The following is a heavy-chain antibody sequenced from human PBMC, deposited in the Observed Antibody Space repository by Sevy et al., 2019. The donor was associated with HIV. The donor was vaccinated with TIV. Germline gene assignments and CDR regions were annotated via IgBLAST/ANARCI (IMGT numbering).Heavy chain of an antibody. V-gene: IGHV3-30*02. CDR1: GLIFSHYG. Sequence: GGSLRLSCAASGLIFSHYGMHRVRQAPGKGLEWVAFISYDGSDTYYVDSVKGRFSISRDNSKNTVYLQINSLRTEDTALYYCAKNTAAAGTGGFDYWGQGTLVTVSS. D-gene: IGHD6-13*01. CDR3: AKNTAAAGTGGFDY. CDR2: ISYDGSDT. J-gene: IGHJ4*02.